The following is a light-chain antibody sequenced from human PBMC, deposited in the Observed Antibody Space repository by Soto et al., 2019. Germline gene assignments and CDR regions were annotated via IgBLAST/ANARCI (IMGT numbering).Light chain of an antibody. CDR1: QSVSSY. CDR2: DAS. CDR3: QQRSNWPLIT. V-gene: IGKV3-11*01. J-gene: IGKJ5*01. Sequence: EVVLTQSPVTLSLSPGERASFSCRASQSVSSYLAWYQQKPGQAPRLLIYDASNRATGIPARFSGSGSGTDFTLTISSLEPEDFAVYYCQQRSNWPLITFGQGTRLEIK.